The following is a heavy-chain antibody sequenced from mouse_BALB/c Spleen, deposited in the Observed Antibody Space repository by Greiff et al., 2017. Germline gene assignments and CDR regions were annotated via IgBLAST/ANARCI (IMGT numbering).Heavy chain of an antibody. V-gene: IGHV3-2*02. CDR3: ARRDYGSSFDY. CDR1: GYSITSDYA. J-gene: IGHJ2*01. D-gene: IGHD1-1*01. CDR2: ISYSGST. Sequence: EVQLQESGPGLVKPSQSQSLTCTVTGYSITSDYAWNWIRQFPGNTLEWMGYISYSGSTSYNPSLKSRISITRDTSKNQFFLQLNSVTTEDTATYYCARRDYGSSFDYWGQGTTLTVSS.